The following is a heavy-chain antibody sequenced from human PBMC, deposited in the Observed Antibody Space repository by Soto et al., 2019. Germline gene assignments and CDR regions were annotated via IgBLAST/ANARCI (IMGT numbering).Heavy chain of an antibody. CDR3: ARDQKYYDSSGYYPHNWFDP. CDR2: IYYSGST. V-gene: IGHV4-59*01. D-gene: IGHD3-22*01. Sequence: SETLSLTCTVSGGSISSYYWSWIRKPPGKGLEWIGYIYYSGSTNYNPSLKSRVTISVDTSKNQFSLKLSSVTAADTAVYYCARDQKYYDSSGYYPHNWFDPWGQGTLVTVSS. J-gene: IGHJ5*02. CDR1: GGSISSYY.